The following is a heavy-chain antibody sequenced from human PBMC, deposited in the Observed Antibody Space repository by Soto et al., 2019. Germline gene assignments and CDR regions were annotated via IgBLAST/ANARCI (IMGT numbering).Heavy chain of an antibody. CDR2: IHYTGST. Sequence: QVQLQESGPGLVKPWETLSLICSVSGGSIISHYWSWIRQPPGQGLEWIGYIHYTGSTDYNPSRKSRLTISVDTSKNQFSLKLSSVTAADTAVYYCARGGWSLDYWGQGTLVTVSS. V-gene: IGHV4-59*11. D-gene: IGHD2-15*01. CDR1: GGSIISHY. J-gene: IGHJ4*02. CDR3: ARGGWSLDY.